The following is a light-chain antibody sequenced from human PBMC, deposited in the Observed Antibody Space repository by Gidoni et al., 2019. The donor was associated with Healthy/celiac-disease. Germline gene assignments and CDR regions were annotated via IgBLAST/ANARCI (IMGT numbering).Light chain of an antibody. CDR3: QQLNSYPHT. CDR2: AAS. CDR1: QGISSY. V-gene: IGKV1-9*01. Sequence: DIQLTQSPSFLSASVGDRVTITCRASQGISSYLAWYQQKPGKAPKLLIYAASTLQSGVPSRFSGSGSGTEFTLTISSLHPADFATYYCQQLNSYPHTFGGGTKVEIK. J-gene: IGKJ4*01.